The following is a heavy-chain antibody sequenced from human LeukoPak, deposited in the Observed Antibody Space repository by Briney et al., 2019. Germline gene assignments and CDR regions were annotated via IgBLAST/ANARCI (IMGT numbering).Heavy chain of an antibody. CDR3: ARDRPGSDILTGYDWFDP. V-gene: IGHV1-69*13. D-gene: IGHD3-9*01. CDR2: IIPIFGTA. J-gene: IGHJ5*02. CDR1: GGTFSSYA. Sequence: GASVKVSCKASGGTFSSYAISWVRQAPGQGLEWMGGIIPIFGTANYAQKFQGRVTITADESTSTAYMELSSLRSEDTAVYYCARDRPGSDILTGYDWFDPWGQGTLVTVSS.